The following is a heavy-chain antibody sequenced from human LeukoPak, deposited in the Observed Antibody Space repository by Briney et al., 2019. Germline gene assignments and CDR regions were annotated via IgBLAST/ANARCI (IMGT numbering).Heavy chain of an antibody. Sequence: SETLSLTCTVSGGSISSYYWSWIRQPPGKGLEWIGYIYYSGSTSYNPSLKSRVTISVDTSKNQFSLKLSSVTAADTAVYYCARREAAGTKNYWGQGTLVTVSS. CDR2: IYYSGST. V-gene: IGHV4-59*08. D-gene: IGHD6-13*01. CDR1: GGSISSYY. CDR3: ARREAAGTKNY. J-gene: IGHJ4*02.